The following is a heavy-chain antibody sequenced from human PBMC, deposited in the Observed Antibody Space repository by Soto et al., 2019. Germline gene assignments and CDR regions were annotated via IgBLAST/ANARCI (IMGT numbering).Heavy chain of an antibody. CDR3: AKDRSTYYLVPPFDP. CDR1: GFNFSSYA. D-gene: IGHD3-10*01. CDR2: ISGSGGST. V-gene: IGHV3-23*01. J-gene: IGHJ5*02. Sequence: GGSMRLSCAASGFNFSSYAMSWVRQNTGKGLEWVSAISGSGGSTYYADSVKGRFTISRDNSKNTLYLQMNSLRAEDTAVYYCAKDRSTYYLVPPFDPWGQGTLVTVSS.